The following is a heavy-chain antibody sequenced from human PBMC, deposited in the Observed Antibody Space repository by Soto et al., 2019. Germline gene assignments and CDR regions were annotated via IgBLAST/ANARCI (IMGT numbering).Heavy chain of an antibody. J-gene: IGHJ4*02. CDR1: GFTFSSYG. CDR3: ARDAMGGNSDY. Sequence: QVQLVESGGGVVQPGRSLRLSCAASGFTFSSYGMHWVRQAPGKGLEWVAVIWYDGSNKYYADSVKGRFTISRDNSKNTLYLHMNSLRAEDTAVYYCARDAMGGNSDYWGQGTLVTVSS. V-gene: IGHV3-33*01. CDR2: IWYDGSNK. D-gene: IGHD2-21*02.